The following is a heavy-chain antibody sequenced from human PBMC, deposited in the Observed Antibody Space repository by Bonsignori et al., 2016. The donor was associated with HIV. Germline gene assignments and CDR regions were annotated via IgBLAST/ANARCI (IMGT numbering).Heavy chain of an antibody. J-gene: IGHJ3*02. CDR1: GFTVSSNY. D-gene: IGHD7-27*01. CDR2: IYSGGST. Sequence: GGSLRLSCAASGFTVSSNYMSWVRQAPGKGLEWVSVIYSGGSTYYADSVKGRFTISRDNSKNTLYLQMNSLRAEDTAVYYCARIKLGPSGAFDIWGQGTMVTVSS. V-gene: IGHV3-53*01. CDR3: ARIKLGPSGAFDI.